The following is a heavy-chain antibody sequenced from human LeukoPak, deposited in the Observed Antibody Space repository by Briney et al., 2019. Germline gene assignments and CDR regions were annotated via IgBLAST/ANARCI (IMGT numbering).Heavy chain of an antibody. CDR2: VHREGTTT. V-gene: IGHV3-74*03. Sequence: GGSLRLSCAASGFTFNTYWMHWVRQAPGKGLVWVARVHREGTTTAYADSVKGRFTISRDNAKNTLYLQMTNLRAEDTAVCYCARDSDWILFDYWGRGTLVTVSS. J-gene: IGHJ4*02. CDR1: GFTFNTYW. CDR3: ARDSDWILFDY. D-gene: IGHD3/OR15-3a*01.